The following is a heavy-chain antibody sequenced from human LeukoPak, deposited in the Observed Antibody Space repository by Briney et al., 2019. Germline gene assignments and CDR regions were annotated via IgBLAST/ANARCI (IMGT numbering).Heavy chain of an antibody. V-gene: IGHV3-7*01. CDR3: ARAVAGTGYGSFDY. Sequence: GGSLRLSCAASGFTFSSYWMTWVRQAPGKGLEWVANIKQDGSEKYYVDSVKGRFTISRDDAKNSLYLQMNSLRAEDTAVHYCARAVAGTGYGSFDYWGQGALVTVSS. J-gene: IGHJ4*02. D-gene: IGHD6-19*01. CDR2: IKQDGSEK. CDR1: GFTFSSYW.